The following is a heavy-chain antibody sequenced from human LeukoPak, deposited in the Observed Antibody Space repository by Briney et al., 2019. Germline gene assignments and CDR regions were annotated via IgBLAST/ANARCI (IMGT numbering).Heavy chain of an antibody. Sequence: QPGRSLRLSCAPSGFIFSSYAMHWVRQAPGRGLEWVAFIRYDGGNKYYADSVKGRFTISRDNSKNTLYLQMNSLRAEDTAVYYCAKDREQLGYFDYWGQGTLVTVSS. CDR3: AKDREQLGYFDY. V-gene: IGHV3-30*02. J-gene: IGHJ4*02. CDR2: IRYDGGNK. D-gene: IGHD6-6*01. CDR1: GFIFSSYA.